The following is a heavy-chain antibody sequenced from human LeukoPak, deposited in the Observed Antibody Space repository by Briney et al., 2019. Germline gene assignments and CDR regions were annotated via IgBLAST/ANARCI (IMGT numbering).Heavy chain of an antibody. D-gene: IGHD6-19*01. V-gene: IGHV7-4-1*02. CDR3: AREGSVAGPRNYYYYYYMDV. CDR2: INTNIGNP. J-gene: IGHJ6*03. Sequence: ASVKVSCKASGYTFTSYAMNWVRQAPGQGLEWMGWINTNIGNPTYAQGFTGRFVFSLDTSVSTAYLQISSLKAEDTAVYYCAREGSVAGPRNYYYYYYMDVWGKGTTVTVSS. CDR1: GYTFTSYA.